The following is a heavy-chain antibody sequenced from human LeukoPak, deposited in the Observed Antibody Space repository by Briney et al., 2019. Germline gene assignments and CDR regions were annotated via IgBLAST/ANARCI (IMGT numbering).Heavy chain of an antibody. V-gene: IGHV4-34*01. CDR2: INHSGST. Sequence: SETLSLTCAVYGGSFSGYYWSWIRQPPGKGLEWIGEINHSGSTNYNPSLKSRVTISVDTSKNQFSLKLSSVTAADTAVYYCAREGGPSSSWSVYYYYYMDVWGKGTTVTVSS. CDR1: GGSFSGYY. CDR3: AREGGPSSSWSVYYYYYMDV. J-gene: IGHJ6*03. D-gene: IGHD6-13*01.